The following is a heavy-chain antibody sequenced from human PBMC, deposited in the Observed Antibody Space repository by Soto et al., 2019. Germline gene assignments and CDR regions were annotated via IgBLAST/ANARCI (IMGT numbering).Heavy chain of an antibody. D-gene: IGHD3-9*01. CDR3: ARMRYFAWFLPFDY. V-gene: IGHV2-26*01. CDR1: GFSLSNARMG. Sequence: QVTLKESGPVLVKPTETLTLTCTVSGFSLSNARMGVSWIRQPPGTALEWLAHIFSNDAKSYSTSLKSRLTISKDTSKSQVVLTVTNMDPVDTATYSCARMRYFAWFLPFDYWGQGTLVTVSS. J-gene: IGHJ4*02. CDR2: IFSNDAK.